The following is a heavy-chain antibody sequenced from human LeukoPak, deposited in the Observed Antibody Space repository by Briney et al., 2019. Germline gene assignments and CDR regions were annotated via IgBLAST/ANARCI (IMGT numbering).Heavy chain of an antibody. D-gene: IGHD2-15*01. Sequence: ASVKVSCKASGYIFTSYNMNWVRQAPGQGLEWMGIINPSGGSTNYAQKLQGRVTMTRDTSISTAYLELSSLRSDDTAVYYCARGVVAATFYYYMDVWGKGTTVTVSS. CDR1: GYIFTSYN. V-gene: IGHV1-46*04. CDR2: INPSGGST. J-gene: IGHJ6*03. CDR3: ARGVVAATFYYYMDV.